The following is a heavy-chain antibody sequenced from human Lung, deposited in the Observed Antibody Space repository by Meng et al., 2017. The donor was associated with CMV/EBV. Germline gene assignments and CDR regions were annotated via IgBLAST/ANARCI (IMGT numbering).Heavy chain of an antibody. CDR3: AKDLLLFGGANAYFDS. D-gene: IGHD3-16*01. CDR1: GFSFDNHG. V-gene: IGHV3-30*02. J-gene: IGHJ4*02. CDR2: IRHDGTTK. Sequence: SCAASGFSFDNHGMHWVRQTPGKGLEWVAFIRHDGTTKFYGDSVKGRFTISRDNSKNTVYLQMNSLRPEETAVYYCAKDLLLFGGANAYFDSWAQGKXVTVSS.